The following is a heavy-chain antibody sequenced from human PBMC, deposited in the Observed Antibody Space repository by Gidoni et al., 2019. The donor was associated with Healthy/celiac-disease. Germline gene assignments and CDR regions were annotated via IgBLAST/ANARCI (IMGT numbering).Heavy chain of an antibody. CDR1: GCTFEYYG. CDR2: INWNGVST. Sequence: EVQLVETGGGGVRRGGSRRLSWAGSGCTFEYYGMSWVRQAPGKGMGWFSGINWNGVSTGSADSLKGRFTISRDNAKNSLYLQMNSLRAEDTALYHCAIDANPGWFDPWGQGTLVTVSS. J-gene: IGHJ5*02. V-gene: IGHV3-20*01. D-gene: IGHD2-15*01. CDR3: AIDANPGWFDP.